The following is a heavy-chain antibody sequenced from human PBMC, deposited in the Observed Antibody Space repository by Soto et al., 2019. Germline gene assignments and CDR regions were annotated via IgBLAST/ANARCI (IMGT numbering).Heavy chain of an antibody. CDR2: IYSGGST. Sequence: GGSLRLSCAASGITVSGNYMAWVRQAPGKGLEWVSLIYSGGSTFYTDSVRGRFTISRDNSKNTLYLQMNSLRAEDTAVDYCVRDQGDHVIHFDHWGQGALVTVSS. V-gene: IGHV3-53*01. CDR3: VRDQGDHVIHFDH. CDR1: GITVSGNY. J-gene: IGHJ4*02. D-gene: IGHD3-16*01.